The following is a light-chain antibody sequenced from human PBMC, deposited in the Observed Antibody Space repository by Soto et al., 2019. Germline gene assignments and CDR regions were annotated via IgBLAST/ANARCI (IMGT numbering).Light chain of an antibody. CDR1: QSVLYSSNNKNY. CDR3: QQYYRTPPT. Sequence: DIVMTQSPDSLAVSLGERATINCKSSQSVLYSSNNKNYLAWYQQKPGQSPKLLIYWASTREAGVPDRFSGSGSGTDFPLTISSLQAEDVAVYFCQQYYRTPPTFGQGTKVEIK. V-gene: IGKV4-1*01. J-gene: IGKJ1*01. CDR2: WAS.